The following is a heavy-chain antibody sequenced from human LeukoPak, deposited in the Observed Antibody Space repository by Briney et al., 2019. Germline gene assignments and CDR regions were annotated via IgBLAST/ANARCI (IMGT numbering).Heavy chain of an antibody. V-gene: IGHV4-59*01. CDR1: GASISSYY. D-gene: IGHD1-7*01. CDR2: IYHRGST. CDR3: ARFGVIGTSVYNWFDP. Sequence: SETLSLTCNVSGASISSYYWSWIRQPPGKGLEWLGHIYHRGSTNYNPSFKSRVTISIDEPKTQFSLRLNSVTAADTAVYYCARFGVIGTSVYNWFDPWGQGTRVTVSS. J-gene: IGHJ5*02.